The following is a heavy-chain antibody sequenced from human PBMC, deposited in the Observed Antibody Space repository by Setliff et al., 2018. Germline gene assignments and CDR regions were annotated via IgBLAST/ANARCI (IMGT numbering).Heavy chain of an antibody. J-gene: IGHJ4*02. D-gene: IGHD3-3*01. V-gene: IGHV4-39*07. CDR2: INYSGST. CDR3: ASRATYYNFWSGYYLY. Sequence: SETLSLTCTVSGGSISSSSYYWGWIRQPPGKGLEWIGDINYSGSTYYNPSLKSRVTISVDTSKNQFSLKLSSVTAADTAVYYCASRATYYNFWSGYYLYWGQGTLVTVSS. CDR1: GGSISSSSYY.